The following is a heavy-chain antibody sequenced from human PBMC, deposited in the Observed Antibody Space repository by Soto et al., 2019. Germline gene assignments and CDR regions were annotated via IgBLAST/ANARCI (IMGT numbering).Heavy chain of an antibody. Sequence: GGSLRLSCAASGFTFSSFWTDWVRQAPGKGLEWVANINPDGSEKHYVDSVKGRFTIYRDNAKNSLYLQMSSLTAEDSALYYCSRSLDSWGQGTRVTVSS. J-gene: IGHJ4*02. CDR2: INPDGSEK. CDR1: GFTFSSFW. CDR3: SRSLDS. V-gene: IGHV3-7*01.